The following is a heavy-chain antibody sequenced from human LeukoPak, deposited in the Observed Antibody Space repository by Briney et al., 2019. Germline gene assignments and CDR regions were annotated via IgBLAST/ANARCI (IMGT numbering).Heavy chain of an antibody. V-gene: IGHV1-8*01. CDR1: GYTFTSYD. CDR3: ARGLGSYDSSELTWPMISF. J-gene: IGHJ4*02. Sequence: GASVKVSCKASGYTFTSYDINWVRQATGQGLEWMGWMNPNSGDTAYAQKFQGRITMTRSTSITTAYMELSSLRSEDTAVYYCARGLGSYDSSELTWPMISFWGQGTQVTVSS. D-gene: IGHD3-22*01. CDR2: MNPNSGDT.